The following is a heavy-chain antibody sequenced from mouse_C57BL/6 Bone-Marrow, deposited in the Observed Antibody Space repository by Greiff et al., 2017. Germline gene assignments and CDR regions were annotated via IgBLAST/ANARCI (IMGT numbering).Heavy chain of an antibody. CDR2: IWSGGST. J-gene: IGHJ3*01. V-gene: IGHV2-2*01. Sequence: VQLQQSGPGLVQPSQSLSITCTVSGFSLTSYGVHWVRQSPGKGLEWLGAIWSGGSTDYNEAFISSLSISKDNSKSQVFFKMNSLQADDTAIYYCARRGFAYWGQGTLVTVSA. CDR3: ARRGFAY. CDR1: GFSLTSYG.